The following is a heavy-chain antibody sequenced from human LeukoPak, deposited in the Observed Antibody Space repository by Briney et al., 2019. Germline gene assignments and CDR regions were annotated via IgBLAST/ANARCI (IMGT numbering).Heavy chain of an antibody. J-gene: IGHJ3*01. V-gene: IGHV3-21*01. D-gene: IGHD1-1*01. CDR1: GFFFDDYG. CDR3: VRCTFVLHKRCSAFDV. CDR2: ITSTTTYT. Sequence: GGSLRLSCAASGFFFDDYGMSWVRQAPGKGLEWVSSITSTTTYTYYADSVKGRFTISRDNAKNSLFLQMNSLRAEDTAVYYCVRCTFVLHKRCSAFDVWGQGTMVTVSA.